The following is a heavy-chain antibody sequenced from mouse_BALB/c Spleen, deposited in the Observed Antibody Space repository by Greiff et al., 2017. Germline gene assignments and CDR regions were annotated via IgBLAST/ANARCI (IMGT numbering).Heavy chain of an antibody. J-gene: IGHJ1*01. CDR1: GDSITSGY. CDR2: ISYSGST. D-gene: IGHD2-1*01. V-gene: IGHV3-8*02. CDR3: ARRDGNYVGYFDV. Sequence: DVKLQESGPSLVKPSQTLSLTCSVTGDSITSGYWNWIRKFPGNKLEYMGYISYSGSTYYNPSLKSRISITRDTSKNQYYLQLNSVTTEDTATYYCARRDGNYVGYFDVWGAGTTVTVSS.